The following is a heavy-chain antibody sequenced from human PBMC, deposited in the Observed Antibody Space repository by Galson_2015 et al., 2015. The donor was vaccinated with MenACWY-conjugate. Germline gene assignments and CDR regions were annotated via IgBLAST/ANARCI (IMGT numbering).Heavy chain of an antibody. V-gene: IGHV4-39*07. CDR1: GGSISSSSYY. CDR3: ARVRDGSGSRPLNPFEI. CDR2: FYYGGGT. J-gene: IGHJ3*02. D-gene: IGHD3-10*01. Sequence: SESLSLTCTVSGGSISSSSYYWGWIRQSQGKGRGGMGGFYYGGGTYYNPSLKSRVTISVDTSKNQFSLKLNSVTAADTAVYYCARVRDGSGSRPLNPFEIWGQGTMVTVSS.